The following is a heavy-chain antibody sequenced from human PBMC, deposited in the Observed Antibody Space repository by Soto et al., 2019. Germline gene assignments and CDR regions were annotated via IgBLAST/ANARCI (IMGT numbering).Heavy chain of an antibody. V-gene: IGHV3-23*01. CDR1: GFTFSSYA. J-gene: IGHJ4*02. CDR3: AKSAAAGTLYYFDY. D-gene: IGHD6-13*01. CDR2: ISGSGGST. Sequence: GESLKISCAASGFTFSSYAMSWVRQAPGKGLEWVSAISGSGGSTYYADSVKGRFTISRDNTKNTLYLQMNSLRAEDTAVYYCAKSAAAGTLYYFDYWGQGTLVTVSS.